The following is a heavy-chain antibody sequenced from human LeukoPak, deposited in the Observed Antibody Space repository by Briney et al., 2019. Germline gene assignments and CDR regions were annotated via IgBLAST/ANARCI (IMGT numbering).Heavy chain of an antibody. Sequence: ASVKVSCKASGYTFTSYGISWVRQAPGQGLEWMGWISAYNGNTNYVQKLQGRVTMTTDTSTSTAYMELRSLRSDDTAVYYCARSREQLWSPIPPTYFDYWGQGTLVTVSS. CDR3: ARSREQLWSPIPPTYFDY. J-gene: IGHJ4*02. CDR1: GYTFTSYG. CDR2: ISAYNGNT. D-gene: IGHD5-18*01. V-gene: IGHV1-18*01.